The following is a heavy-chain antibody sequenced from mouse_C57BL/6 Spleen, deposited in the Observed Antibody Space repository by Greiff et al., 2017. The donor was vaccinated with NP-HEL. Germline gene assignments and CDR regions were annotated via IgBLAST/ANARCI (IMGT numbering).Heavy chain of an antibody. CDR2: IRLKSDNYAT. D-gene: IGHD5-5*01. CDR3: TEDLPAWFAY. Sequence: EVKLEESGGGLVQPGGSMKLSCVASGFTFSNYWMNWVRQSPEQGLEWVAQIRLKSDNYATHYAESVKGRFTISRDDSKSSVYLQMNNLRAEDTGIYYCTEDLPAWFAYWGQGTLVTVSA. J-gene: IGHJ3*01. V-gene: IGHV6-3*01. CDR1: GFTFSNYW.